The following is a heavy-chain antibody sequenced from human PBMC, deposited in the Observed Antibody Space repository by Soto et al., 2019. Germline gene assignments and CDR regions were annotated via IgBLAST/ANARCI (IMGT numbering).Heavy chain of an antibody. V-gene: IGHV3-23*01. Sequence: GGSLRLSCAASGFIFSTYGMSWVRQAPGKGLEWVSSITSAGSTYYADSVKGRFTLSRDNSKNTLYLQMKSLRAEDTAVYYCARDPPATRHGMDVWGQGTTVTVSS. CDR1: GFIFSTYG. J-gene: IGHJ6*02. CDR3: ARDPPATRHGMDV. CDR2: ITSAGST.